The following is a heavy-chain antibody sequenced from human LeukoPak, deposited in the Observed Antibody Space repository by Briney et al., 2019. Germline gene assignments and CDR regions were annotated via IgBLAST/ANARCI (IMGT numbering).Heavy chain of an antibody. CDR3: ARAGYCSVGSCFSSDY. V-gene: IGHV1-2*02. J-gene: IGHJ4*02. CDR1: GYTFTGDY. D-gene: IGHD2-15*01. Sequence: ASVKVSCKASGYTFTGDYMHWVRQAPGQGLEWMGWINPNSGGTKYAQQFQGRVTMTRDTSIRTAYMELSGLISDDTAVYYCARAGYCSVGSCFSSDYWGQGTLLTVPS. CDR2: INPNSGGT.